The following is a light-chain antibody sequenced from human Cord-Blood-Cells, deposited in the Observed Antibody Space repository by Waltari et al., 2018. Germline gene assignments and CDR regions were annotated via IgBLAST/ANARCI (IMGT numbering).Light chain of an antibody. CDR3: QQYYSFPYS. Sequence: AIWMTQSPSLLSASTGDRVTIGCRMSQGISSHLAWYQQKPGKAPELLIYAASTLQSGVPSRFSGSGSGTDFTLTISCLQSEDFATYYCQQYYSFPYSFGQGTKLEIK. CDR2: AAS. J-gene: IGKJ2*03. CDR1: QGISSH. V-gene: IGKV1D-8*02.